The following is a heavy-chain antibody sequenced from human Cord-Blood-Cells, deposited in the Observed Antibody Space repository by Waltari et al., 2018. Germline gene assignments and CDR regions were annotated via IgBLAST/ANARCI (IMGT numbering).Heavy chain of an antibody. D-gene: IGHD3-3*01. CDR1: GGSISSYY. Sequence: QVQLQESGPGLVKPSETLSLTCTVSGGSISSYYWSWIRQPPGKGLEWIGYIYYSGSTNYNPALKSRVTISVDTSKNQFSLKLSSVTAADTAVYYCARQSGRTSDAFDIWGQGTMVTVSS. V-gene: IGHV4-59*01. CDR2: IYYSGST. J-gene: IGHJ3*02. CDR3: ARQSGRTSDAFDI.